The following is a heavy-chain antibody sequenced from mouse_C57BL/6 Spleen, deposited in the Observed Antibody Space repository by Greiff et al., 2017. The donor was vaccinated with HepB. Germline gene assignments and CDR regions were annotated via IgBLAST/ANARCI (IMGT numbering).Heavy chain of an antibody. CDR3: AKSIYYYGSYYAMDY. CDR1: GFTFSDYG. V-gene: IGHV5-17*01. Sequence: EVQVVESGGGLVKPGGSLKLSCAASGFTFSDYGMHWVRQAPEKGLEWVAYISSGSSTIYYADTVKGRFTISRDNAKNTLFLQMTSLRSEDTAMYYCAKSIYYYGSYYAMDYWGQGTSVTVSS. CDR2: ISSGSSTI. J-gene: IGHJ4*01. D-gene: IGHD1-1*01.